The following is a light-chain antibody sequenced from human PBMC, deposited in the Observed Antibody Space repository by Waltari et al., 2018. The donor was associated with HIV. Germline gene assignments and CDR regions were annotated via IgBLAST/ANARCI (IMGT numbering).Light chain of an antibody. CDR2: DAS. CDR3: QQRSDWPRST. J-gene: IGKJ4*01. Sequence: EIVLTQSPATLYLSPGERATLSCRASQSVSTYLAWYQQRPGQAPRLLIYDASSRATGIPARFSGSGSGTDFTLTISSLEPADFAVYYCQQRSDWPRSTFGGGTKVEIK. CDR1: QSVSTY. V-gene: IGKV3-11*01.